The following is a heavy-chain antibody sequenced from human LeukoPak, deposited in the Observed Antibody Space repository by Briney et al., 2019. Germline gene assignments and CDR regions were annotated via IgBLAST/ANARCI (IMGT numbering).Heavy chain of an antibody. CDR1: GFTFDDYA. CDR2: ISWNSGSI. Sequence: GGSLRLSCAASGFTFDDYAMHWVRQAPGEGLEWVSGISWNSGSIGYADSVKGRFTISRDNAKNSLYLQMNSLRAEDTALYYCAKDGKVVGYYYYYYMDVWGKGTTVTVSS. J-gene: IGHJ6*03. D-gene: IGHD2-15*01. CDR3: AKDGKVVGYYYYYYMDV. V-gene: IGHV3-9*01.